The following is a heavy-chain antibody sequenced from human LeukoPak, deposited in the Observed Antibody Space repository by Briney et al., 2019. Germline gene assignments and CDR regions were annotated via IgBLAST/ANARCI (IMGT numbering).Heavy chain of an antibody. Sequence: QPGGSLRLSCAASGFIFSSYAMSWVRQAPGKGLEWVSGISGSADITDYADSVKGRFTISRDNSKNTLYPQMNSLRAEDTAVYYCAKDLYYFGSGSHDYWGQGTLVTVSS. V-gene: IGHV3-23*01. CDR2: ISGSADIT. J-gene: IGHJ4*02. CDR3: AKDLYYFGSGSHDY. D-gene: IGHD3-10*01. CDR1: GFIFSSYA.